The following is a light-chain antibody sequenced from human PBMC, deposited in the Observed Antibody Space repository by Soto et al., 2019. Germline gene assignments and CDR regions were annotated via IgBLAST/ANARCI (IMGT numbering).Light chain of an antibody. CDR1: QSVSSSY. V-gene: IGKV3-20*01. J-gene: IGKJ4*01. Sequence: EIVLTQSPGTLSLSPGERATLSCRASQSVSSSYLAWYQQKPGQAPRLLIYDASSRATGIPDRFSGSGSGTDFTLTISRLEPEEFAVYYCQQHGSSPLTFGGGTKVEIK. CDR2: DAS. CDR3: QQHGSSPLT.